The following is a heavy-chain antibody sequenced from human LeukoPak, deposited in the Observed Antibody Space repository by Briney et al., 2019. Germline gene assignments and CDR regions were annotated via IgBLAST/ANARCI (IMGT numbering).Heavy chain of an antibody. CDR3: ARLPVVPAAIIYYYYYYMDV. Sequence: PGGSLRLSCAASGFTFSDYYMSWIRQAPGKGLEWVSYISSSGSTIYYADSVKGRFTISRDNAKNSLYLQMNSLRAADTAVYYCARLPVVPAAIIYYYYYYMDVWGKGTTVTVSS. V-gene: IGHV3-11*04. D-gene: IGHD2-2*01. CDR2: ISSSGSTI. CDR1: GFTFSDYY. J-gene: IGHJ6*03.